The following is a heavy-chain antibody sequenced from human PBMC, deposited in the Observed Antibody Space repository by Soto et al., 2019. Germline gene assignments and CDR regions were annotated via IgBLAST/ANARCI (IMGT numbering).Heavy chain of an antibody. Sequence: QVQLVQSGAEVKKPGASVKVSCKASGYTFTSYYMHWVRQAPGQGLEWMGIINPSGGSTSYAQKFQGRVTMTRDTSTSTVYMELSSLRSEDTAVYYCATQRNHYDSSGYYVDYWGQGTLVTVSS. D-gene: IGHD3-22*01. CDR3: ATQRNHYDSSGYYVDY. V-gene: IGHV1-46*01. J-gene: IGHJ4*02. CDR2: INPSGGST. CDR1: GYTFTSYY.